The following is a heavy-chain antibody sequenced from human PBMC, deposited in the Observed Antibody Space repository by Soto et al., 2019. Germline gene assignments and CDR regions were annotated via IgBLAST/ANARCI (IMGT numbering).Heavy chain of an antibody. D-gene: IGHD3-3*01. CDR2: ISAYNGNT. CDR1: GYTFTSYG. J-gene: IGHJ4*02. CDR3: ARDEYDFWSGYRDFDY. Sequence: ASVKVSCKASGYTFTSYGISCVRQAPGQGLEWMGWISAYNGNTNYAQKLQGRVTMTTDTSTSTAYMELRSLRSDDTAVYYCARDEYDFWSGYRDFDYWGQGTLVTVSS. V-gene: IGHV1-18*01.